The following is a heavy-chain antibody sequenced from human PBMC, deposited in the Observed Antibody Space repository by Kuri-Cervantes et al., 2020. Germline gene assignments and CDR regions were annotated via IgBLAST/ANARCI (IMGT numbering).Heavy chain of an antibody. CDR2: INWNGGST. CDR3: AQTPTLSLPASYYAATPGPDWWY. CDR1: GLTFSNYA. J-gene: IGHJ4*02. V-gene: IGHV3-23*01. Sequence: GGSLRLSCAASGLTFSNYAMAWVRQAPGKGLEWVSGINWNGGSTGYADSVKGRFTISRDNSKNTLSLQMNSLRAEDTAAYPSAQTPTLSLPASYYAATPGPDWWYWGQGTLVTVSS. D-gene: IGHD1-26*01.